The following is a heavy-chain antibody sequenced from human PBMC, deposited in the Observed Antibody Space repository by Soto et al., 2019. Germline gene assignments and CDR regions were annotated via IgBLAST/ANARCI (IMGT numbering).Heavy chain of an antibody. D-gene: IGHD3-22*01. J-gene: IGHJ4*02. Sequence: PSETLSLTCTVSGGSISSYYWSWIRQPAGKGLEWIGRIYTSGSTNYNPSLKSRVTMSVDTSKNQFSLKLSSVTAADTAVYYCASVTYDSSGYYFDYWGQGTLVTVSS. CDR2: IYTSGST. V-gene: IGHV4-4*07. CDR1: GGSISSYY. CDR3: ASVTYDSSGYYFDY.